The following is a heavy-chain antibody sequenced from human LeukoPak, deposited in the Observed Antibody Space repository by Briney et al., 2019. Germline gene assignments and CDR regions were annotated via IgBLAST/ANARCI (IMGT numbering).Heavy chain of an antibody. CDR1: GGSISSGDYY. D-gene: IGHD2-15*01. V-gene: IGHV4-30-4*01. CDR3: ARDGGMHCSGGSCYSLDY. J-gene: IGHJ4*02. Sequence: SQTLSLTCTVSGGSISSGDYYWSWIRQPPGKGLEWIGYIYYSGSTYYNPSLKSRVTISVDTSKNPFSLKLSSVTAADTAVYYCARDGGMHCSGGSCYSLDYWGQGTLVTVSS. CDR2: IYYSGST.